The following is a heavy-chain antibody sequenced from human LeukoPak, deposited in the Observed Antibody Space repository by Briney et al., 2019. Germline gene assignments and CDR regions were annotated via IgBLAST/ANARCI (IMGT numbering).Heavy chain of an antibody. D-gene: IGHD3-10*01. CDR3: ARRKGSRDQRLYYYGMDV. V-gene: IGHV5-51*01. CDR2: IYPGDSDT. J-gene: IGHJ6*02. CDR1: GYSFTSYW. Sequence: GESLKISCKGSGYSFTSYWISWVRQMPGKGLEWMGIIYPGDSDTRYSPSSQGQVTISADKPISTAYLQWSSLKASDTAMYYCARRKGSRDQRLYYYGMDVWGQGTTVTVSS.